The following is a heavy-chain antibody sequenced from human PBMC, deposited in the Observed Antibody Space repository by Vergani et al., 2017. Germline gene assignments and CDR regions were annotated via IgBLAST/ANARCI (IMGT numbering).Heavy chain of an antibody. CDR1: GYSISTSNYY. V-gene: IGHV4-39*02. CDR3: ARFPNIVGESWFDS. Sequence: QLQLQQSGPGLVKPSETLSLTCTVSGYSISTSNYYWGWIRQPPGKGLEWIGNIYYTGSTYYNPSLKSRVTISVDTSKDHFSLQLSSVTATDTAVYYCARFPNIVGESWFDSWGQGTLVTVSS. J-gene: IGHJ5*01. CDR2: IYYTGST. D-gene: IGHD2/OR15-2a*01.